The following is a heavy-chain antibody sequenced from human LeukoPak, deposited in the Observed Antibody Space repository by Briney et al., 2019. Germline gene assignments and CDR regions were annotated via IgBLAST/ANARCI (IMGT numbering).Heavy chain of an antibody. V-gene: IGHV1-69*13. J-gene: IGHJ6*02. CDR1: GGTFSSYA. CDR3: AREGRDPESDYYYGMDV. Sequence: SVKVSCKASGGTFSSYAISWVRQAPGQGLEWMGGIVPIFGTANYAQKFQGRVTITADESTSTAYMELSSLRSEDTAVYYCAREGRDPESDYYYGMDVWGQGTTVTVSS. D-gene: IGHD1-14*01. CDR2: IVPIFGTA.